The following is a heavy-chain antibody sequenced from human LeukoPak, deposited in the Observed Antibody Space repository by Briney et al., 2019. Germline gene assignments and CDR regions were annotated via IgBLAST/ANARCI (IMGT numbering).Heavy chain of an antibody. CDR3: AKVPDYGSGSSPSCFDY. CDR2: ITGSGGST. V-gene: IGHV3-23*01. CDR1: GFTFTNAW. D-gene: IGHD3-10*01. J-gene: IGHJ4*02. Sequence: PGGSLRLSCAASGFTFTNAWMSWVRQAPGKGLEWVSGITGSGGSTFSADSVKGRFTISRDNSKNTLYLQMNSLRVEDTAVYYCAKVPDYGSGSSPSCFDYWGQGTLVTVSS.